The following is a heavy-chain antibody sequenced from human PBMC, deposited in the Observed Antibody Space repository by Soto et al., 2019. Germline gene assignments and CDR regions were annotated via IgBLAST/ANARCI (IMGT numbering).Heavy chain of an antibody. CDR3: TTRTYYDYVWGSYRSKIDAFDI. J-gene: IGHJ3*02. V-gene: IGHV3-15*07. CDR2: IKSKTDGGTT. Sequence: EVQLVESGGGLVKPGGSLRLSCAASGFTFSNAWMNWVRQAPGKGLEWVGRIKSKTDGGTTDYAAPVKGRFTISRDDSKNTLNLHMNSLKTDDTAVYYCTTRTYYDYVWGSYRSKIDAFDIWGQGTMVTVSS. D-gene: IGHD3-16*02. CDR1: GFTFSNAW.